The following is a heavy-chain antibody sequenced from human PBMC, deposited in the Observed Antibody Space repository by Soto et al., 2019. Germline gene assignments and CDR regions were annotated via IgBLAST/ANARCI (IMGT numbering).Heavy chain of an antibody. CDR3: ERVRSPFGY. J-gene: IGHJ4*02. D-gene: IGHD3-16*01. CDR1: GFTVSSNY. V-gene: IGHV3-53*02. CDR2: IYSSGNT. Sequence: EVQLVETGGGLIQPGGSLRLSCAVSGFTVSSNYMSWVRQAPGKGLEWVSVIYSSGNTYYADSVKARFNVSRDKSKNTVYLQMYSLRAVDTAMYYCERVRSPFGYWGQGTLVTFSS.